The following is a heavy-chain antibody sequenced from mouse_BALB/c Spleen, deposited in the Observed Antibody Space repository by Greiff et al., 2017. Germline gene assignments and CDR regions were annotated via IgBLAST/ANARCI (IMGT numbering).Heavy chain of an antibody. CDR3: AFYDYDVEVDY. D-gene: IGHD2-4*01. V-gene: IGHV14-3*02. CDR1: GFNIKDTY. CDR2: IDPANGNT. J-gene: IGHJ4*01. Sequence: EVKLMESGAELVKPGASVKLSCTASGFNIKDTYMHWVKQRPEQGLEWIGRIDPANGNTKYDPKFQGKATITADTSSNTAYLQLSSLTSEDTAVYYCAFYDYDVEVDYWGQGTSVTVSS.